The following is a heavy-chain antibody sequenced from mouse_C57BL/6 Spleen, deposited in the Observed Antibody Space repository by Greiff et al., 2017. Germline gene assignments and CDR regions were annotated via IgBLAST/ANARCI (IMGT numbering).Heavy chain of an antibody. J-gene: IGHJ2*01. Sequence: EVQLQQSGPELVKPGASVKISCKASGYTFTDYYMNWVQQSHGKSLEWIGDINPNNGGTSYNQKFKGKATLTVDKSSSTAYMELRSLTSEDSAVYYCARGDDGFDYWGQGTTLTVSS. D-gene: IGHD2-3*01. CDR1: GYTFTDYY. CDR3: ARGDDGFDY. V-gene: IGHV1-26*01. CDR2: INPNNGGT.